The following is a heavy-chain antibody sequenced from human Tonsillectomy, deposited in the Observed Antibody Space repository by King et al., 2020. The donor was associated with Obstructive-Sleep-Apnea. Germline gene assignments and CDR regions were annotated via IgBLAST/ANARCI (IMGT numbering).Heavy chain of an antibody. J-gene: IGHJ6*02. Sequence: VQLVESGGGLVQPGGSLRLSCAASGFTGSSSYMSWVRQAPGKGLEWVSVIYSAGSTYYADSVQGRFTISRENSKNTLDLQMNSRRGEDTAVYYCARDRGLTTLGKYYYGMDVWGQGTTVTVSS. CDR1: GFTGSSSY. CDR2: IYSAGST. CDR3: ARDRGLTTLGKYYYGMDV. V-gene: IGHV3-66*01. D-gene: IGHD1-1*01.